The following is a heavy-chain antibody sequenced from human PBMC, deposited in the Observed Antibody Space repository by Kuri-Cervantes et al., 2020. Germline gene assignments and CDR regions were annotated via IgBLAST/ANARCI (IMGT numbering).Heavy chain of an antibody. CDR1: GFIFKNHA. Sequence: GGSLRLSCAASGFIFKNHAIHWVRQAPGKGLEWVAVVSYDERNRYYADSVKGRFTISRDNSKNTLYLQMDSLTTEDTAIYYCARDPYCGADCYSLSSTAPPFDYWGQGTLVTVSS. D-gene: IGHD2-21*02. V-gene: IGHV3-30*04. J-gene: IGHJ4*02. CDR2: VSYDERNR. CDR3: ARDPYCGADCYSLSSTAPPFDY.